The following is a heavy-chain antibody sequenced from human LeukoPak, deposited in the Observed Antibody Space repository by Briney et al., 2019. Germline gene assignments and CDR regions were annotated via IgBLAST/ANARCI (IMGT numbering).Heavy chain of an antibody. J-gene: IGHJ4*02. CDR1: GFTFSSYS. CDR2: ISSSSSYI. CDR3: ARMANRIAAAGLFDY. Sequence: GGSLRLSCAASGFTFSSYSMNWVRQAPGKGLEWVSSISSSSSYIYYADSVKGRFTISRDNAKNSLYLQMNSLRAEDTAVYYCARMANRIAAAGLFDYWGQGTLVTVSS. D-gene: IGHD6-13*01. V-gene: IGHV3-21*01.